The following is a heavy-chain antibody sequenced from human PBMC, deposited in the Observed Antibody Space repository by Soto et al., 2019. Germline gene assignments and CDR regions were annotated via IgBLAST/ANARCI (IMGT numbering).Heavy chain of an antibody. D-gene: IGHD1-7*01. Sequence: SVKVSCKASGYTFTGYYMHWVRQAPGQGLEWMGWINPNSGGTNYAQKFQGWVTMTRDTSISTAYMELSRLRSDDTAVYYCARAITGTKSRHYYYGMDVWGQVTTVTVSS. J-gene: IGHJ6*02. CDR2: INPNSGGT. CDR1: GYTFTGYY. CDR3: ARAITGTKSRHYYYGMDV. V-gene: IGHV1-2*04.